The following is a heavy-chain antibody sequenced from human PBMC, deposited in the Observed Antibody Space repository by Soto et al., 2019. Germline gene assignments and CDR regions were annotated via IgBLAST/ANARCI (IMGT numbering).Heavy chain of an antibody. CDR1: GYTFTSYA. CDR2: INAGNGNT. J-gene: IGHJ4*02. Sequence: GASVKVSCKASGYTFTSYAMHWVRQAPGQRLEWMGWINAGNGNTKYSQKFQGRVTITRDTSASTAYMELSSLRSEDTAVYYCARPALVTADPNLDYWGQGTLVTVSS. CDR3: ARPALVTADPNLDY. D-gene: IGHD2-21*02. V-gene: IGHV1-3*01.